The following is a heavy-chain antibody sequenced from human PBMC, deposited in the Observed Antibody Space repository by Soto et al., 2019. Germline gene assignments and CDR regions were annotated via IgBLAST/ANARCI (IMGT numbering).Heavy chain of an antibody. CDR3: ARTRNDDFWSGYSRAFDY. CDR2: INHSGTT. D-gene: IGHD3-3*01. J-gene: IGHJ4*02. Sequence: QVQLQQWGAGLLKPSETLSLTCAVYGGSFSGYYWSWIRQPPGKGLEWIGEINHSGTTNYNPSLKSRGTRSVDTSKNQCSLKLSSVTAADTAVYYCARTRNDDFWSGYSRAFDYWGQGTLVTVSS. V-gene: IGHV4-34*01. CDR1: GGSFSGYY.